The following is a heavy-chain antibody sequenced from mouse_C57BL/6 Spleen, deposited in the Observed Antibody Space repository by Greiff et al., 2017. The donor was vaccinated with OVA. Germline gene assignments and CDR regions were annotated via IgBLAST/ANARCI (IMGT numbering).Heavy chain of an antibody. D-gene: IGHD1-1*01. CDR1: GFTFSDFY. Sequence: EVKVVESGGGLVQSGRSLRLSCATSGFTFSDFYMEWVRQAPGKGLEWIAASRNKANDYTTEYSASVKGRFIVSRDTSQSILYLQMNALRAEDTASYYCARKDYYYHYFDYWGQGTTLTVSS. CDR3: ARKDYYYHYFDY. V-gene: IGHV7-1*01. CDR2: SRNKANDYTT. J-gene: IGHJ2*01.